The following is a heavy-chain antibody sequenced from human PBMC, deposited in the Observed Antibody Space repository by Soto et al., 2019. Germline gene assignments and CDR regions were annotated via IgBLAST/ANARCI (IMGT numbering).Heavy chain of an antibody. CDR2: NYYSGST. Sequence: PSETLSLTCTASGGSVSSSTYYWGWIRQPPGKGLEWIGNNYYSGSTFYNPSLKSRVTISVDTSKNQFSLKLSSVTAADTALFYCTRHEVVADNPRSFYGVDLWGQGTTVTVSS. D-gene: IGHD3-22*01. J-gene: IGHJ6*02. CDR1: GGSVSSSTYY. V-gene: IGHV4-39*01. CDR3: TRHEVVADNPRSFYGVDL.